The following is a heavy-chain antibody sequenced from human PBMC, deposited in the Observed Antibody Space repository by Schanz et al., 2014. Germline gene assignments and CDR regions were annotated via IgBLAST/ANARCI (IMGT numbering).Heavy chain of an antibody. CDR2: INPDGSGK. CDR3: ARGKGGYYPFDY. Sequence: VQLLESGGGVVQPGGSLRLSCAASGFNFGDYYMTWVRQAPGKGLESVAKINPDGSGKYYVVSVEGRFTISRDNAKNSLYLQMNSLTADDTAVYYCARGKGGYYPFDYWGRGTLVTVSS. J-gene: IGHJ4*02. V-gene: IGHV3-7*01. CDR1: GFNFGDYY. D-gene: IGHD3-3*01.